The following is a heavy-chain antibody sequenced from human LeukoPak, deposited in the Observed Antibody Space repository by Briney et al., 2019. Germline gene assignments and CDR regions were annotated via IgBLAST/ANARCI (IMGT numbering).Heavy chain of an antibody. Sequence: GGSLRLSCAASGFTFSSYAMHWVRQAPGKGLEWVAVISYDGSNKYYADSVKGRFTISRDNSKNTRYLQMNSLRAEDTAVYYCASSYSSSSPFDYWGQGTLVTVSS. CDR3: ASSYSSSSPFDY. CDR2: ISYDGSNK. J-gene: IGHJ4*02. D-gene: IGHD6-6*01. V-gene: IGHV3-30*04. CDR1: GFTFSSYA.